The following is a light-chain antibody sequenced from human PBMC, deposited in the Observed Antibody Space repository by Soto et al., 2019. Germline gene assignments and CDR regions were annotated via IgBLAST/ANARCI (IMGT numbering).Light chain of an antibody. CDR1: QTISSW. J-gene: IGKJ2*01. CDR2: DAS. Sequence: DIQMTQSPSTLSASVGDRVTITCRASQTISSWLAWNQQKPGKAPDLLIYDASSLQDGVPSRFSGRGSGTEFTLTISSLQPDDFATYFCQQYITFPYTFGQGTKLEIK. V-gene: IGKV1-5*01. CDR3: QQYITFPYT.